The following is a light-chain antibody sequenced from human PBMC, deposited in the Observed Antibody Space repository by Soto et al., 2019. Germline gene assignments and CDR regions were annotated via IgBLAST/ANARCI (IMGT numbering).Light chain of an antibody. J-gene: IGKJ4*01. CDR2: AAS. CDR1: QAINNY. V-gene: IGKV1-27*01. Sequence: DIQMTQSPSSLSASVGDRVTITCRASQAINNYLACYQHKPGKVPTLLISAASTLQSGVPSRFSGSGSGTDFTLTISSLQPEDVATYYCQEFNAVPIFGGGTKVEI. CDR3: QEFNAVPI.